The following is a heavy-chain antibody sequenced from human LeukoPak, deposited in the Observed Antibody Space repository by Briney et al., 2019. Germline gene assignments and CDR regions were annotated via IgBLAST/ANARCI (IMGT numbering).Heavy chain of an antibody. V-gene: IGHV4-4*07. CDR2: IYTSGST. CDR1: GGSISSYY. D-gene: IGHD3-10*01. Sequence: TSEALSLTCTVSGGSISSYYWSWIRQPAGKGLEWIGRIYTSGSTNYNPSLKSRVTMSVDTSKNQFSLKLTSVTAADTAIYYCARWGRGSGSFNWFDPWGQGTLVTVSS. CDR3: ARWGRGSGSFNWFDP. J-gene: IGHJ5*02.